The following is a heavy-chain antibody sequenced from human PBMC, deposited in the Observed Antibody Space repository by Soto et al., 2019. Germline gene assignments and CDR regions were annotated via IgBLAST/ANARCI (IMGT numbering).Heavy chain of an antibody. J-gene: IGHJ4*02. CDR2: ISGSGGST. Sequence: PGGSLRLSCAASGFTFSSYAMSWVRQAPGKGLEWVSAISGSGGSTYYADSVKGRFTISRDNSKNTLYLQMNSLRAEDTAVYYCAKDINRYDYGSGTPYWGQGTLVTGSS. CDR1: GFTFSSYA. V-gene: IGHV3-23*01. CDR3: AKDINRYDYGSGTPY. D-gene: IGHD3-10*01.